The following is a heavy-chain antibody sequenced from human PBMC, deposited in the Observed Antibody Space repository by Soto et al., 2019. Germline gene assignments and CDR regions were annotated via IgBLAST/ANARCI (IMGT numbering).Heavy chain of an antibody. D-gene: IGHD3-9*01. J-gene: IGHJ3*01. CDR3: AKDSYYDLLTGYSRTGFDF. Sequence: ASVKVSCKASGYTFTGYYIHWVRQAPGQGLEWMGWINPNNGVTNYAQKFQGRVTMTRDTSITTAYLELSRLRSDDTAVYYCAKDSYYDLLTGYSRTGFDFWGQGKKVTVSS. CDR2: INPNNGVT. CDR1: GYTFTGYY. V-gene: IGHV1-2*02.